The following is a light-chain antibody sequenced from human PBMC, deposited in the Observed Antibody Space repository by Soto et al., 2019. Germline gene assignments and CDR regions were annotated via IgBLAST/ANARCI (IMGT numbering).Light chain of an antibody. V-gene: IGKV3-20*01. CDR3: QQYTNAPRT. CDR1: QSINNNF. Sequence: EIVLTQSPGTLPLSPGETATLSCRASQSINNNFLAWHQQRPGQAPRLLIFRASNRASGIPDRFRGSGSGTDFTLTITRLEPEDFAVYYCQQYTNAPRTFGQGTKVEIK. CDR2: RAS. J-gene: IGKJ1*01.